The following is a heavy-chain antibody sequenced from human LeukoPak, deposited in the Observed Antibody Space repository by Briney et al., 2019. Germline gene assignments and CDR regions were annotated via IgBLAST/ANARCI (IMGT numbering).Heavy chain of an antibody. CDR1: GGSFSGYY. J-gene: IGHJ6*03. Sequence: SETLSLTCAVYGGSFSGYYWSWIRHPPGKGLEWIGEINHSGSTNYNPSLKSRVTISVDTSKNQFSLKLSSVTAADTAVYYCARAQIAAAGTYYMDVWGKGTTVTVSS. CDR2: INHSGST. D-gene: IGHD6-13*01. CDR3: ARAQIAAAGTYYMDV. V-gene: IGHV4-34*01.